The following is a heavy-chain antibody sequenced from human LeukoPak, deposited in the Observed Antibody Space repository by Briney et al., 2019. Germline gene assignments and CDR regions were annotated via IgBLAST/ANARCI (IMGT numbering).Heavy chain of an antibody. CDR3: ARGDGDYVGNDY. Sequence: GASVKVSCEASGYTFTGYYMHWVRQAPGQGFEWRGWINPNTGGTHYAQNFQGRVTMTRDTSISTAYMAFSRLKSDDTAVYFCARGDGDYVGNDYWGHGTLVTVSS. CDR1: GYTFTGYY. J-gene: IGHJ4*01. D-gene: IGHD4-17*01. V-gene: IGHV1-2*02. CDR2: INPNTGGT.